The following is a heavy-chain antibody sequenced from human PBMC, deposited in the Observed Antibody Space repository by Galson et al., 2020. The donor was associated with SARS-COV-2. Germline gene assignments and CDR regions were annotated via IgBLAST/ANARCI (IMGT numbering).Heavy chain of an antibody. CDR2: IYYSGTS. J-gene: IGHJ4*02. CDR3: ARHRRYCSNANCWTFDY. Sequence: SQTLSLPCAVPGYSISSGYFWGWTRQPPGKGLEWIGSIYYSGTSYYNPSLKSRVTTSADTSKNQFSLKLTSVTAADTAVYYCARHRRYCSNANCWTFDYWGQGILVTVAS. CDR1: GYSISSGYF. D-gene: IGHD2-2*01. V-gene: IGHV4-38-2*01.